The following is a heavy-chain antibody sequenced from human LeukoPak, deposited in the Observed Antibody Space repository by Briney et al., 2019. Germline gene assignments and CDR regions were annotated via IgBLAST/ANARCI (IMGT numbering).Heavy chain of an antibody. D-gene: IGHD3-10*01. Sequence: GASVKVSCKASGYTFTGYYMHWVRQAPGQGLEWMGWINPNSGGTNYAQKFQGRVTMTRDTSISTAYMELSRLRSDDTAVYYCARESFNLWPEPLWFDPWGQGTLVTVSS. V-gene: IGHV1-2*02. CDR1: GYTFTGYY. CDR3: ARESFNLWPEPLWFDP. J-gene: IGHJ5*02. CDR2: INPNSGGT.